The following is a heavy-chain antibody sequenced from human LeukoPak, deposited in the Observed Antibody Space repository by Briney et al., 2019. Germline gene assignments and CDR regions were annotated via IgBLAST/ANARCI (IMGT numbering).Heavy chain of an antibody. CDR2: INHGGST. D-gene: IGHD3-22*01. Sequence: SETLSLTCAVYGGSFSGDFWSWIRQSPGKGLEWIGEINHGGSTTYNPSLQSRVTMSVDTSKNQISLKLNSVTAADTAVYYCGRDSRGPDYWGQGTLVTVSS. CDR3: GRDSRGPDY. J-gene: IGHJ4*02. CDR1: GGSFSGDF. V-gene: IGHV4-34*01.